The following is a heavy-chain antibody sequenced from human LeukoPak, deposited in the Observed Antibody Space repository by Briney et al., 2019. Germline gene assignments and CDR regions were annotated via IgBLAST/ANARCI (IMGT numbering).Heavy chain of an antibody. D-gene: IGHD3-10*01. Sequence: SQTLSLTCSVSGGSMRSDSSFWSWIRQPAGKGLEWIGRIYATGNTNYNPSLERRVTISVDTSKNQFSLELTSVTAADTAVYYCARHTFLITMVRGVRDPRYYFDYWGQGTLVTVSS. J-gene: IGHJ4*02. CDR2: IYATGNT. V-gene: IGHV4-61*02. CDR1: GGSMRSDSSF. CDR3: ARHTFLITMVRGVRDPRYYFDY.